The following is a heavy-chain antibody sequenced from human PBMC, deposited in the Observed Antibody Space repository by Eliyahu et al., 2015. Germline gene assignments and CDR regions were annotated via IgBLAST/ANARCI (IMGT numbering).Heavy chain of an antibody. CDR3: AKGRVSDY. V-gene: IGHV3-23*01. J-gene: IGHJ4*02. CDR1: GFTFSPYA. CDR2: ISDSGFNT. Sequence: EVQLLESGGGLVQTGGSLXLSCAASGFTFSPYAMSWVRQAPGKGLEWVSAISDSGFNTYYADSVKGRFTISRDNSKNTLYLQMSSLGAEDTAVYYCAKGRVSDYWGQGTLVTVSS.